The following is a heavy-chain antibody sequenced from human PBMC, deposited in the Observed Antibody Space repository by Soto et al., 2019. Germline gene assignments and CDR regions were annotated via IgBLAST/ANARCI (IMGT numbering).Heavy chain of an antibody. D-gene: IGHD1-26*01. Sequence: QLQLQESGPGLVKPSETLSLTCTVSGGSISSSSYYWGWIRQPPGKGLEWIGSIYYSGSTYYNPSLKSRVTISVDTSKNQFSLKLSSVTAADTAVYYCARPNRKGGSYYGFDYWGQGTLVTVSS. V-gene: IGHV4-39*01. CDR1: GGSISSSSYY. CDR2: IYYSGST. J-gene: IGHJ4*02. CDR3: ARPNRKGGSYYGFDY.